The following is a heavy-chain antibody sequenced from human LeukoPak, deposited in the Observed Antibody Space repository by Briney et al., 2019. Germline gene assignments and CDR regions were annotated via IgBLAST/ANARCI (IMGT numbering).Heavy chain of an antibody. CDR1: GFSFSTYY. J-gene: IGHJ4*02. V-gene: IGHV3-7*01. CDR2: LWPEGSDK. Sequence: GGSLRLSCAASGFSFSTYYMSWVRQGPGKGLEWVATLWPEGSDKRYVDSVRDRFTISRDNAKNSLYLQMNSLSAEDTAVYYCARLFGGVTTFDYWGQEALVTVSS. CDR3: ARLFGGVTTFDY. D-gene: IGHD4-17*01.